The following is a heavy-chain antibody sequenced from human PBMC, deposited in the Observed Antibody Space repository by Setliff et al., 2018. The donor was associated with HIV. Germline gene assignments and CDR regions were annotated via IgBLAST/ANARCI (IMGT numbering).Heavy chain of an antibody. V-gene: IGHV4-4*09. CDR2: IYTSGTT. Sequence: SETLSLTCTVSGGSINNYYWSWIRQPPGKGLEWIGYIYTSGTTNYNPSLKSRVTISIDTSKNQFSLRLTSVTAADTAVYYCARIPAYYDFWSGYYRDRVFDYWGQGTLVTVSS. CDR1: GGSINNYY. J-gene: IGHJ4*02. CDR3: ARIPAYYDFWSGYYRDRVFDY. D-gene: IGHD3-3*01.